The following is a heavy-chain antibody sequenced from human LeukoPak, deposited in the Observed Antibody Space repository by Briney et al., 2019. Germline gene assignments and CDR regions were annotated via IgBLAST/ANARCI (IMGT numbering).Heavy chain of an antibody. V-gene: IGHV1-18*01. Sequence: VASVKVSCKASGYTFTSYGISWVRQAAGQGLEWMGWISAYNGNTNYAQKLQGRVTMTTDTSTSTAYMELRSLRSDDTAVYYCARGVTQTTYYYYYYMDVWGKGTTVTVSS. CDR1: GYTFTSYG. CDR3: ARGVTQTTYYYYYYMDV. D-gene: IGHD1/OR15-1a*01. J-gene: IGHJ6*03. CDR2: ISAYNGNT.